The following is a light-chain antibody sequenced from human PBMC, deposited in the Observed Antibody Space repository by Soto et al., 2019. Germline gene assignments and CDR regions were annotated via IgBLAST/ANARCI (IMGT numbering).Light chain of an antibody. V-gene: IGKV1-5*03. Sequence: DIQMTQSPSTLSGSVGDRVTITCRASQTISSCLAWYQQKPGKAPKLLIYKTSTLKSGVPSRFSGSGSGTDFTLTISSLQPDDFATYYCQQYYSYSQAFGQGTKVEL. CDR3: QQYYSYSQA. CDR2: KTS. CDR1: QTISSC. J-gene: IGKJ1*01.